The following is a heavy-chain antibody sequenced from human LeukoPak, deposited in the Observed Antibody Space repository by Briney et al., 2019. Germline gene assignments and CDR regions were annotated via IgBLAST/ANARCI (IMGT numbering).Heavy chain of an antibody. Sequence: SETLSLTCTVSGGSISSSSYYWGWIRQPPGKGLEWIGSIYYSGSTYYNPSLNSRVTISVDTSKNQFSLKLSSVTAADTAAYFCARCPNYYDSSGWHYSGSDYWGQGTLVTVSS. V-gene: IGHV4-39*01. D-gene: IGHD3-22*01. CDR2: IYYSGST. CDR1: GGSISSSSYY. J-gene: IGHJ4*02. CDR3: ARCPNYYDSSGWHYSGSDY.